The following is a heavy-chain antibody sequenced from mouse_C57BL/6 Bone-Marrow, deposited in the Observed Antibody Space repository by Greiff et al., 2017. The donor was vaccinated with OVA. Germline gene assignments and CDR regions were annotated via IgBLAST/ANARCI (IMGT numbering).Heavy chain of an antibody. CDR3: ARWNYYYGSSYDYYAMDY. CDR2: INPNYGTT. V-gene: IGHV1-39*01. CDR1: GYSFTDYN. Sequence: EVQLQQSGPELVKPGASVKISCKASGYSFTDYNMNWVKQSNGKSLEWIGVINPNYGTTSYNQKFKGKATLTVDQSSSTADWQLNSLTSEDSAVYYCARWNYYYGSSYDYYAMDYWGQGTSVTVSS. J-gene: IGHJ4*01. D-gene: IGHD1-1*01.